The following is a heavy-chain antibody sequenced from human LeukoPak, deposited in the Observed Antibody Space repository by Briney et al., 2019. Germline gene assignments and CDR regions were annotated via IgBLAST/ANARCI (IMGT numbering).Heavy chain of an antibody. J-gene: IGHJ4*02. CDR2: ISGSGGST. CDR1: GFTFSSYA. V-gene: IGHV3-23*01. Sequence: GGPLRLSCAASGFTFSSYAMSWVRQAPGKGLEWVSAISGSGGSTYYADSVRGRFTISRDNSKNTLYLQMNSLRAEDTAVYSCAKKYYDILAYFDYWGQGTLVTVSS. D-gene: IGHD3-9*01. CDR3: AKKYYDILAYFDY.